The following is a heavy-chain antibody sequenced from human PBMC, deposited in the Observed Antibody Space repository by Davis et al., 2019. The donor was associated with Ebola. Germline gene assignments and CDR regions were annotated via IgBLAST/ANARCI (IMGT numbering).Heavy chain of an antibody. Sequence: GESLKISCAASGFTFSTYSMNWVRQSPGKGLEWVSSITSGSTFIYYADSVKGRFTISRDNAKNSLYLQMNSLRDEDTAVYYCAREWFGEMDWGQGALVTVSS. CDR2: ITSGSTFI. CDR3: AREWFGEMD. J-gene: IGHJ4*02. D-gene: IGHD3-10*01. V-gene: IGHV3-21*01. CDR1: GFTFSTYS.